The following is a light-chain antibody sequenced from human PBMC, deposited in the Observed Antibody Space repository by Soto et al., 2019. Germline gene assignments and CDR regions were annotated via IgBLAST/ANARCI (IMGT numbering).Light chain of an antibody. CDR3: LQDINYPWT. J-gene: IGKJ1*01. Sequence: IQMTPSPSTLSSSVVDRVTLSCRASQCIGNGLGWYQQKPGKPPKVLIYGASNIPSGVPPRFSGSGSGTDFTLAISSLQPEDSATYYCLQDINYPWTFGQGTKVDIK. V-gene: IGKV1-6*01. CDR1: QCIGNG. CDR2: GAS.